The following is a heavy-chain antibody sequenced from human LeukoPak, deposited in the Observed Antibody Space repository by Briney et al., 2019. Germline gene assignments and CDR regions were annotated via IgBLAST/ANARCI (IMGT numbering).Heavy chain of an antibody. Sequence: GGSLRLSCAASGFTFSSYAMHWVRQAPGKGLEWVAVISYDGSNKYYADSVKGRFTISRDNSKNTLYLQVNSLRAEDTAVYYCASPAFCGGDCYSWYFQHWGQGTLVTVSS. CDR2: ISYDGSNK. J-gene: IGHJ1*01. CDR3: ASPAFCGGDCYSWYFQH. V-gene: IGHV3-30-3*01. CDR1: GFTFSSYA. D-gene: IGHD2-21*02.